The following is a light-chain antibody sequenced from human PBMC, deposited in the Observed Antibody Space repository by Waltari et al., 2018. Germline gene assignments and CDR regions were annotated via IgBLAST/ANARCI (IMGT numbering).Light chain of an antibody. J-gene: IGKJ1*01. Sequence: VLTQSSGTLSLSPGERATLSCRASESVTNDYLAWYQQKPGQAPSLLIYDASIRATGIPDRFSGGGSGTDFTLTITRLEPEDFAVYHCQQYGSLPWTFGQGTKV. V-gene: IGKV3-20*01. CDR3: QQYGSLPWT. CDR2: DAS. CDR1: ESVTNDY.